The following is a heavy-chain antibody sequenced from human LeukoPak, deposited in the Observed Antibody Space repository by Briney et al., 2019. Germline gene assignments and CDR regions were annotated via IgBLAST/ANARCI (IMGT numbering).Heavy chain of an antibody. J-gene: IGHJ5*02. Sequence: GGSLRLSCAASGFTFSSYGMHWVRQAPGKGLEWVAFIRYDGSNKYYADSVKGRYTISRDNSKNTLYLQMNSLRAEDTAVYYCAKDRQQLANWFDPWGQGTLVTVSS. CDR3: AKDRQQLANWFDP. V-gene: IGHV3-30*02. CDR1: GFTFSSYG. CDR2: IRYDGSNK. D-gene: IGHD6-13*01.